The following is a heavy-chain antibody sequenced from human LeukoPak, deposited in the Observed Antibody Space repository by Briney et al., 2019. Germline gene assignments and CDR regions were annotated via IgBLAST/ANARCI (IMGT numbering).Heavy chain of an antibody. V-gene: IGHV3-73*01. CDR3: TRHLDYGDYHRAYGMDV. CDR1: GFTFSGSA. D-gene: IGHD4-17*01. CDR2: IRSKANSYAT. Sequence: GGSLKLSCAASGFTFSGSAMHWVRQASGKGLEWVGRIRSKANSYATAYAASVKGRFTISRDDSKNTAYLQMNSLKTEDTAVYYCTRHLDYGDYHRAYGMDVWGQGTTVTVSS. J-gene: IGHJ6*02.